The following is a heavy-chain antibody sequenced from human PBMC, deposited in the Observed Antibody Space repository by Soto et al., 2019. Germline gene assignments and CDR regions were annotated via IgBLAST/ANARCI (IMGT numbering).Heavy chain of an antibody. J-gene: IGHJ5*02. Sequence: SETQSLTCAVSGGSISRWSCSWSWIRQPPGKGLEWIGYIYHSGSTYYNPSLKSRVTISVDRSKNQFSLKLSSVTAADTAVYYCARVSTVGVNENWFDPWGQGTLVTVSS. CDR3: ARVSTVGVNENWFDP. V-gene: IGHV4-30-2*01. CDR2: IYHSGST. D-gene: IGHD3-10*01. CDR1: GGSISRWSCS.